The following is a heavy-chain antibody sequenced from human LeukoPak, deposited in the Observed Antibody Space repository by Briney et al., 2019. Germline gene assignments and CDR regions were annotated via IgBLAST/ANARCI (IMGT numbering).Heavy chain of an antibody. CDR1: GDSIRSFY. CDR2: IYHTGST. J-gene: IGHJ4*02. V-gene: IGHV4-59*01. CDR3: ARGGIAAAALVHLDY. D-gene: IGHD6-13*01. Sequence: SETLSLTCSVSGDSIRSFYWSWIRQPPEQGLECIGYIYHTGSTNYNPSLKSRVTMSVDTSKNQFSLKLTSVTAADTAVYYCARGGIAAAALVHLDYWGQGTLVTVSS.